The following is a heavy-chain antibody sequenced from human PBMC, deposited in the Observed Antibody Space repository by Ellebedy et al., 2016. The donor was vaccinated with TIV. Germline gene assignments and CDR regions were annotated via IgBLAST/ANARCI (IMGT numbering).Heavy chain of an antibody. D-gene: IGHD6-13*01. V-gene: IGHV5-51*01. Sequence: GGSLRLSCKGSGYSFTDYWIGWVRHMPGKGLEWMGIIYPGDSDTRYSPSFQDQVTIAVDKSMSTAYLPWGSLKASGTAMYYVATSAFYSRWYYFDYWGQGTLVTVSS. J-gene: IGHJ4*02. CDR1: GYSFTDYW. CDR2: IYPGDSDT. CDR3: ATSAFYSRWYYFDY.